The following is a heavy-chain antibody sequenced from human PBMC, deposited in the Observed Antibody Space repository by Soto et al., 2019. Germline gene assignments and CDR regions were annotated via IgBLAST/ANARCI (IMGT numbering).Heavy chain of an antibody. CDR1: GGTFSSYA. J-gene: IGHJ6*02. Sequence: QVQLVQSGAEVKKPGSSVKVSCKASGGTFSSYAISWVRQAPGQGLEWMGGIIPIFGTANYAQKFQGRVTITADESTGAAYMELSSLRSEDTAVYYCARESYCSSTSCYEHYYYYGMDVWGQGTTVTVSS. V-gene: IGHV1-69*01. CDR3: ARESYCSSTSCYEHYYYYGMDV. D-gene: IGHD2-2*01. CDR2: IIPIFGTA.